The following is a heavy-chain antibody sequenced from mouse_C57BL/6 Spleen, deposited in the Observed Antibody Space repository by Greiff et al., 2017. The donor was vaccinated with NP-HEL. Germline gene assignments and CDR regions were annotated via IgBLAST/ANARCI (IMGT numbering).Heavy chain of an antibody. J-gene: IGHJ2*01. CDR3: ASEYYYGSSYGDFDY. CDR1: GYTFTSYW. CDR2: IHPNSGST. V-gene: IGHV1-64*01. D-gene: IGHD1-1*01. Sequence: VQLQQPGAELVKPGASVKLSCTASGYTFTSYWMHWVKQRPGQGLEWIGMIHPNSGSTNYNEKFKSKATLTVDKSSSTAYMQLSSLTSEDSAVYYCASEYYYGSSYGDFDYWGQGTTLTVSS.